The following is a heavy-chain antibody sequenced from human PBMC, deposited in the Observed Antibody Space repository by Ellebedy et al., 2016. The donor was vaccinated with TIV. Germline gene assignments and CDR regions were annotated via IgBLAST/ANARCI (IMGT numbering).Heavy chain of an antibody. CDR2: IYQDGSAQ. J-gene: IGHJ5*02. V-gene: IGHV3-7*01. CDR3: ARRGSYGDYAVQVNSWFDR. D-gene: IGHD4-17*01. Sequence: GGSLRLSCAASGFSFRSYWMSWVRQAPGKGLEWVANIYQDGSAQYYVDSVKGRFTISRDNAKNSLSLQMNSLRVEDTAVYYCARRGSYGDYAVQVNSWFDRWGRGTLVSVSS. CDR1: GFSFRSYW.